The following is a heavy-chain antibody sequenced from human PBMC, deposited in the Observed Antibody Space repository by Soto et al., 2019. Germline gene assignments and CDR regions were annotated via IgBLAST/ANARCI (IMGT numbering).Heavy chain of an antibody. V-gene: IGHV3-13*01. CDR2: IGRGGDT. CDR3: ARELADSVTTSWYFDL. J-gene: IGHJ2*01. Sequence: XVSLRLSCEASGIAFSSSDMHWVRQVSGKSLEWVSAIGRGGDTYYPDSVKGRFTISRENAKNSLYLQMNSRTAGDTAVYFCARELADSVTTSWYFDLWGRGTLVTVSS. CDR1: GIAFSSSD. D-gene: IGHD4-17*01.